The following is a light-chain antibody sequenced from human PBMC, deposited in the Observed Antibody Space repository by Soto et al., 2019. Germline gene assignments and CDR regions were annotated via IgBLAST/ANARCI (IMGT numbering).Light chain of an antibody. CDR1: SSNIGSNT. Sequence: QSVLTQPPSASGTPGQRVTISCSVSSSNIGSNTVNWYQQLPGTAPKLLIYSNNQRPSGVPDRFSGSKSGTSASLAISGLQSEDEADYYCAAWDDSLNGDYDCGTGTKVTVL. V-gene: IGLV1-44*01. J-gene: IGLJ1*01. CDR3: AAWDDSLNGDYD. CDR2: SNN.